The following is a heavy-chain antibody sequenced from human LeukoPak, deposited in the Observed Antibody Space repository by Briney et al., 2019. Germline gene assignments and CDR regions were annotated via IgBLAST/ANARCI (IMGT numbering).Heavy chain of an antibody. Sequence: ASVKVSCKASGGTFNSYAISWVRQAPGQGLEWMGGIIPIFGTANYAQKFQGRVTITADESTSTAYMELSSLRSEDTAVYYCAREIRGYDVAFDIWGQGTMVTVSS. J-gene: IGHJ3*02. CDR1: GGTFNSYA. V-gene: IGHV1-69*01. CDR2: IIPIFGTA. CDR3: AREIRGYDVAFDI. D-gene: IGHD5-12*01.